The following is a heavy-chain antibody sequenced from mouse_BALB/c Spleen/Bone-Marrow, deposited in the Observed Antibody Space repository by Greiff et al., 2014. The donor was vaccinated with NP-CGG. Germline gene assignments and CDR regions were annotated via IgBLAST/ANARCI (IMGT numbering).Heavy chain of an antibody. J-gene: IGHJ3*01. V-gene: IGHV14-3*02. Sequence: EVQLVESGAELVKPGASVKLSCTASGFNIKDTYMHWVKQRPEQDLEWIGRIDPANGNTKYDPKFQGKATITADTSSNTAYLQLSSLTSEDTAVYYCAAYYYGSSQFAYWGQGTLVTVSA. CDR2: IDPANGNT. D-gene: IGHD1-1*01. CDR3: AAYYYGSSQFAY. CDR1: GFNIKDTY.